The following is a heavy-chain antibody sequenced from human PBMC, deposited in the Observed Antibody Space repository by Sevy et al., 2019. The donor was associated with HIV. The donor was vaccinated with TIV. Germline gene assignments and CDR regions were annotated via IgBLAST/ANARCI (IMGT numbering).Heavy chain of an antibody. CDR2: ISGSGGST. V-gene: IGHV3-23*01. Sequence: GGSLRLSCAASGFTFSNYWMSWVRQAPGKGLEWVSAISGSGGSTYYADSVKGRFTISRDNSKNTLYLQMNSLRAEDTAVYYCAKPQLQFMITFGGVINYWGQGTLVTVSS. J-gene: IGHJ4*02. CDR3: AKPQLQFMITFGGVINY. CDR1: GFTFSNYW. D-gene: IGHD3-16*01.